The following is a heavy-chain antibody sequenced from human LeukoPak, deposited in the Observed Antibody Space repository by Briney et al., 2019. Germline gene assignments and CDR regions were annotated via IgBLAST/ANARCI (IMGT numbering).Heavy chain of an antibody. CDR1: GFTFSSYA. D-gene: IGHD3-22*01. CDR2: ISYDGSNK. V-gene: IGHV3-30-3*01. Sequence: PGRSLRLCCAASGFTFSSYAMHWVRQAPGKGLEWVAVISYDGSNKYYADSVKGRFTISRDNSKNTLYLQMNSLRAEDTAVYYCARDKYYYDSSGYYYYYWGQGTLVTVSS. CDR3: ARDKYYYDSSGYYYYY. J-gene: IGHJ4*02.